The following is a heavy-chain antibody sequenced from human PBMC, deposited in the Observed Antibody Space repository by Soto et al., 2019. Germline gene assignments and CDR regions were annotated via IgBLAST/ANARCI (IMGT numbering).Heavy chain of an antibody. D-gene: IGHD3-22*01. CDR3: ARVGYYYDSSGYYHDAFDI. CDR2: IYYSGST. CDR1: CGSISSGGYY. J-gene: IGHJ3*02. Sequence: SETPSLTCPVSCGSISSGGYYWSWIRQHPGKGLEWIGYIYYSGSTYYNPSLKSRVTISVDTSKNQFSLKLSSVTAADTAVYYCARVGYYYDSSGYYHDAFDIWGQGTMVTVSS. V-gene: IGHV4-31*03.